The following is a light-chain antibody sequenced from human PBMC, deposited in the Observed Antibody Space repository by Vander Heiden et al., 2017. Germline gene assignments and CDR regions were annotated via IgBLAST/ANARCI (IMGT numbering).Light chain of an antibody. CDR1: SSDVGAYDY. CDR2: DVT. J-gene: IGLJ3*02. V-gene: IGLV2-11*01. Sequence: ALPQPRSVSGPPGQSVTIPCSGTSSDVGAYDYVSWYQQHPGKAPKLLIYDVTKWPSGVPDRFSGSKSGNTATLTISGLLTEDEADYDCCSYAGSYTWVVGGGTKVTVL. CDR3: CSYAGSYTWV.